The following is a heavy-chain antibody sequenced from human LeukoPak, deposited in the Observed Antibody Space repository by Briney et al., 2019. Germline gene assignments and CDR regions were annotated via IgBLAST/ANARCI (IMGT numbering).Heavy chain of an antibody. CDR2: ISAYNGNT. J-gene: IGHJ6*03. CDR3: ARSGGAGWRYYYYYYMDV. Sequence: ASVKVSCKASGYTFTSYGISWVRQAPGQGLEWMGWISAYNGNTNYAQKLQGRVTMTIDTSTSTAYMELRSLRSDDTAVYYCARSGGAGWRYYYYYYMDVWGKGTTVTVSS. D-gene: IGHD6-19*01. CDR1: GYTFTSYG. V-gene: IGHV1-18*01.